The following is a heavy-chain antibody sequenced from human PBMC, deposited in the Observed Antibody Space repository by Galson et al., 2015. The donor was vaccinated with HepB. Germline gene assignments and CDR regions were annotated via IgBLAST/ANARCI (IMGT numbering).Heavy chain of an antibody. CDR1: GFTFSSYA. CDR2: ISGSGGST. D-gene: IGHD4-17*01. J-gene: IGHJ4*02. V-gene: IGHV3-23*01. CDR3: AKGERGYGDYDRVDY. Sequence: SLRLSCAASGFTFSSYAMSWVRQAPGKGLEWVSAISGSGGSTYYADSVKGRFTISRDNSKNTLYLQMNSLRAEDTAVCYCAKGERGYGDYDRVDYWGQGTLVTVSS.